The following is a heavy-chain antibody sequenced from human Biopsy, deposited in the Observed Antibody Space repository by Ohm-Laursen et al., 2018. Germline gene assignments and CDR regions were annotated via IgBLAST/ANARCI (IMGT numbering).Heavy chain of an antibody. CDR3: ARLTGDPSY. CDR1: GGSIKSYY. V-gene: IGHV4-59*01. CDR2: IYYTGHT. D-gene: IGHD7-27*01. Sequence: SETLSLTCTVSGGSIKSYYWNWIRQSPGKGLEWIGFIYYTGHTNYNPSLKSRAIISVDTSKNQFSLKVISVTAADTAVYYCARLTGDPSYWGQGILVTVSS. J-gene: IGHJ4*02.